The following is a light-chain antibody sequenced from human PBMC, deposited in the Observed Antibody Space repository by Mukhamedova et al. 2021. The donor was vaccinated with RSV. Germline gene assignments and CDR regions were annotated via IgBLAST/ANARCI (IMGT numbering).Light chain of an antibody. CDR2: TAS. CDR3: QQTYSAPRS. V-gene: IGKV1-39*01. J-gene: IGKJ4*01. Sequence: WYQRRVHGRAPKLLIYTASSLQSGVPSRFSGSGSGTDFTLIITSLQTEDFAAYYCQQTYSAPRSFGGGTKVEIK.